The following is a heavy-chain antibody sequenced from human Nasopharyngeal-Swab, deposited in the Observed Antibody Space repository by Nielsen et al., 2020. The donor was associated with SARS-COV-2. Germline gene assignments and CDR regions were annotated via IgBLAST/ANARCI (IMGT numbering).Heavy chain of an antibody. CDR1: GYTFTSYA. J-gene: IGHJ4*02. D-gene: IGHD2-15*01. CDR2: INAGNGNT. Sequence: ASVKDSCKASGYTFTSYAMHWVRQAPGQRLEWMGWINAGNGNTKYSQKFQGRVTITRDTSASTAYMELSSLRSEDTAVYYCARGRRGYCSGGSCGGDWYFDYWGQGTLVTVSS. CDR3: ARGRRGYCSGGSCGGDWYFDY. V-gene: IGHV1-3*01.